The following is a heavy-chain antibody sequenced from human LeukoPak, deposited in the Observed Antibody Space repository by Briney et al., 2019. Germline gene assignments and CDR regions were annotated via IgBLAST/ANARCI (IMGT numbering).Heavy chain of an antibody. CDR1: GYTFTGYY. CDR3: ARDWGPGEQQLVDFDY. CDR2: INPNSGGT. V-gene: IGHV1-2*06. J-gene: IGHJ4*02. D-gene: IGHD6-13*01. Sequence: ASVKVSCKASGYTFTGYYMHWVRQAPGQGLEWMGRINPNSGGTNYAQKFQGRVTMTRDTSISTAYMELSRLRSDDTAVYYCARDWGPGEQQLVDFDYWGQGTLVTVSS.